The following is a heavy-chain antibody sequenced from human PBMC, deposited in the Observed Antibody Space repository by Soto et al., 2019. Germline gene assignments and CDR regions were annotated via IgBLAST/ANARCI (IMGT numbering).Heavy chain of an antibody. CDR3: AKVRRDSLWYYYGMDV. CDR1: GFTFSSYG. CDR2: ISYDGSNK. Sequence: QVQLVESGGGVVQPGRSLRLSCAASGFTFSSYGMHWVRQAPGKGLERVAVISYDGSNKYYADSVKGRFTISRDNSKNTLYLQMNSLRAEDTAVYYCAKVRRDSLWYYYGMDVWGQGPTVTVSS. J-gene: IGHJ6*02. V-gene: IGHV3-30*18. D-gene: IGHD2-15*01.